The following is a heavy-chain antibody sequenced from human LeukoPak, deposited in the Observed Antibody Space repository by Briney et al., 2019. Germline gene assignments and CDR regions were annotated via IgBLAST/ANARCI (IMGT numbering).Heavy chain of an antibody. CDR2: ISDSGSTI. D-gene: IGHD3-22*01. Sequence: SGGSLRLSCAASGFIFSDYYMTWIRQTPGEGLEWLSYISDSGSTINYADSVKGRLTISRDNAKKSLFLQMNSLRAEDTAVYYCAIYYDSSGSIDHWGQGTLVTVSS. CDR3: AIYYDSSGSIDH. J-gene: IGHJ4*02. V-gene: IGHV3-11*01. CDR1: GFIFSDYY.